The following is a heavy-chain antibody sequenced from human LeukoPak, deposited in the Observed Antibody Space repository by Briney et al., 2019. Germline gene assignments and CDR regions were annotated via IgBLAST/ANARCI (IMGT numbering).Heavy chain of an antibody. CDR2: INHSGST. D-gene: IGHD3-3*01. Sequence: PSETLSLTCAVYGGSFSDNFWTWIRQPPGKGMERIGEINHSGSTNYNPSLKSRVTISLGTSNNQFSLKLNSVTAADTAVYYCAGGPTIRFLESLGYYYMDVWGKGTTVTVSS. V-gene: IGHV4-34*01. CDR1: GGSFSDNF. CDR3: AGGPTIRFLESLGYYYMDV. J-gene: IGHJ6*03.